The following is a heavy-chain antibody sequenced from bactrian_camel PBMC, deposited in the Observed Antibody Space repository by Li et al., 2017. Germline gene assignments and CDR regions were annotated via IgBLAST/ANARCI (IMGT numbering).Heavy chain of an antibody. Sequence: LVESGGGSVQAGGSLRLSCAVSGYIISDPCMGWFRQAPGKERETVAAKYTSLGISYYADSAKGRFTISQDNAKNTVYLQMTSLKPEDTAMYYCAARAYCPDTATMTRPGLYEYWGQGTQVTVS. D-gene: IGHD4*01. CDR1: GYIISDPC. CDR2: KYTSLGIS. J-gene: IGHJ4*01. CDR3: AARAYCPDTATMTRPGLYEY. V-gene: IGHV3S54*01.